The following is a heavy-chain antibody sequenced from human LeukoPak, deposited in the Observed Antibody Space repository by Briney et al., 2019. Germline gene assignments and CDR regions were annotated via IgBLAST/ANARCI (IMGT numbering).Heavy chain of an antibody. CDR3: ARGENGIGAAFHI. J-gene: IGHJ3*02. CDR2: THSDGTT. V-gene: IGHV3-53*01. Sequence: GGSLRLSCAASVSSNYMSWVRQAPGKELEWVSLTHSDGTTYYADSVKGRFTISRDNSENSLYLQMNPLRAEDTAVYYCARGENGIGAAFHIWGQGTMVTVSS. CDR1: VSSNY. D-gene: IGHD3-16*01.